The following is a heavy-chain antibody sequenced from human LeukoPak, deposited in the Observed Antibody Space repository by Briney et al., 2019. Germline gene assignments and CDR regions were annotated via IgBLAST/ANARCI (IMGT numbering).Heavy chain of an antibody. Sequence: PSETLSLTCTVSGGSTSSYYWSWIRQPPGKGLEWVGYIYYSGSTNYNPSLKTRVTMSVDTSKNQFSLELSSVTAADTAVYYCARDLTGTSGYLSGNFDYWGQGTLVTVSS. CDR3: ARDLTGTSGYLSGNFDY. V-gene: IGHV4-59*12. CDR2: IYYSGST. D-gene: IGHD3-22*01. J-gene: IGHJ4*02. CDR1: GGSTSSYY.